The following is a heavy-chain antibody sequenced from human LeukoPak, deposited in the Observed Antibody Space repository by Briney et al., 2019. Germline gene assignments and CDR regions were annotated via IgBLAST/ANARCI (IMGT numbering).Heavy chain of an antibody. Sequence: SQTLSLTCTVSGGSISSGHYYWSWIRQPPGKGLEWIGYIYYSGSTYYNPSLKSRVTISVDTSKNQFSLKLSSVTAADTAVYYCARIRYCSGGSCYRFRTHFDYWGQGTLVTVSS. J-gene: IGHJ4*02. D-gene: IGHD2-15*01. V-gene: IGHV4-30-4*01. CDR3: ARIRYCSGGSCYRFRTHFDY. CDR1: GGSISSGHYY. CDR2: IYYSGST.